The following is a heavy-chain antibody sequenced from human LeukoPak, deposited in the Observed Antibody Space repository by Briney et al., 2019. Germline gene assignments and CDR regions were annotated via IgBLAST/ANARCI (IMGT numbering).Heavy chain of an antibody. CDR3: ASLTDPEMTTVPIDI. CDR2: IYYSGST. D-gene: IGHD4-11*01. CDR1: GGSISSSSYY. J-gene: IGHJ3*02. V-gene: IGHV4-39*01. Sequence: PSETLSLTCTVSGGSISSSSYYWGWIRQPPGKGLEWIGSIYYSGSTYYNPSLKSRVTISVDTSKNQFSLKLSSVTAADTAVYYCASLTDPEMTTVPIDIWGQGTMVTVSS.